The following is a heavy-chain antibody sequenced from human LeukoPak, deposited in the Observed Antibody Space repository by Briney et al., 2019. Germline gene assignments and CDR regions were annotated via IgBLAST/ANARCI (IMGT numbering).Heavy chain of an antibody. D-gene: IGHD3-10*01. J-gene: IGHJ4*02. CDR3: ARGGGVPRGYFDY. CDR2: ISYDGSNK. Sequence: PGRSLRLSCAASGFTFSSYAMHWVRQAPGKGLEWVAVISYDGSNKYYADSVKGRFTISRDNSKNTLYLQMNSLRAEDTAVYYCARGGGVPRGYFDYWGQGTLVTVSS. V-gene: IGHV3-30-3*01. CDR1: GFTFSSYA.